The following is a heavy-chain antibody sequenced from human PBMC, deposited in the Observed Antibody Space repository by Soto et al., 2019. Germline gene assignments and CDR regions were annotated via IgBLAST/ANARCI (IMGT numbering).Heavy chain of an antibody. CDR3: AREDRGYSYGGSGY. CDR2: IIPIFGTA. Sequence: SVKVSCKASGGTFSSYAISWVRQAPGQGLEWMGGIIPIFGTANYAQKFQGRVTITADESTSTAYMELSSQRSEDTAVYYCAREDRGYSYGGSGYWGQGTLVTVSS. CDR1: GGTFSSYA. V-gene: IGHV1-69*13. D-gene: IGHD5-18*01. J-gene: IGHJ4*02.